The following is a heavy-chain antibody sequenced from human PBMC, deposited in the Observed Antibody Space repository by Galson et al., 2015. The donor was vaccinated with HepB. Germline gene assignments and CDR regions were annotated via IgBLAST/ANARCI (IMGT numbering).Heavy chain of an antibody. V-gene: IGHV1-69*13. CDR2: IIPIFGTA. Sequence: SVKVSCKASGGTFSSYAISWVRQAPGQGLEWMGGIIPIFGTANYAQKFQGRVTITADESTSTAYMELSSLRSEDTAVYYCAREAPSRYCSSTSCHPGWFDPWGQGTLVTVSS. CDR3: AREAPSRYCSSTSCHPGWFDP. CDR1: GGTFSSYA. D-gene: IGHD2-2*01. J-gene: IGHJ5*02.